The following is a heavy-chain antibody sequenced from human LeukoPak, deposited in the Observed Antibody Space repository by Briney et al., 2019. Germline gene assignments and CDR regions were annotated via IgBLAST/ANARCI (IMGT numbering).Heavy chain of an antibody. CDR1: GGSIRSSYYY. D-gene: IGHD2-15*01. Sequence: RSSETLSLTCTVSGGSIRSSYYYWGWIRQPPGKGLEWIGSIYDSGSTYYNPSLKSRVTISVDTSKNQFSLKLNSVTAADTAVYYCARAGVVAAKGYFVYWGQGTLVTVSS. CDR3: ARAGVVAAKGYFVY. V-gene: IGHV4-39*01. J-gene: IGHJ4*02. CDR2: IYDSGST.